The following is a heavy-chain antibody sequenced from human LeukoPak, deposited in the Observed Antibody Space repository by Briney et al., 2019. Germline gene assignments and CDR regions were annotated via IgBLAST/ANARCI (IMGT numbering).Heavy chain of an antibody. CDR1: GFTFYSYA. D-gene: IGHD3-22*01. V-gene: IGHV3-23*01. CDR3: AKAVGTMIVVVMPFGY. J-gene: IGHJ4*02. Sequence: GGSLRLSCAASGFTFYSYAMSWVRQAPGKGLEWVSAISGSGGSTYYADSVKGRFTISRDNSKNTLYLQMNSLRAEDTAVYYCAKAVGTMIVVVMPFGYWGQGTLVTVSS. CDR2: ISGSGGST.